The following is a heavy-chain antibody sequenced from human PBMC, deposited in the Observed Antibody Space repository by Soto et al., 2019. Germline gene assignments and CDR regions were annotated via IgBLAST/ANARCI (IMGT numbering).Heavy chain of an antibody. D-gene: IGHD4-4*01. CDR1: GGSISSYY. CDR3: ARVSNYYYYGMDV. J-gene: IGHJ6*02. V-gene: IGHV4-59*01. Sequence: QVQLQESGPGLVKPSETLSLTCTVSGGSISSYYWSWIRQPPGKGLEWIGYIYYSGSTNYNPSLKSRVTISVDTSKNQFSLKLSSVTAADTAVYYCARVSNYYYYGMDVWGQGTTVTVSS. CDR2: IYYSGST.